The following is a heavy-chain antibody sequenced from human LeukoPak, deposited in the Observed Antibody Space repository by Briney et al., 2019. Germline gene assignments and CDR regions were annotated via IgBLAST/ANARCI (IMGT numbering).Heavy chain of an antibody. CDR3: FTYYFDSSGPKKNY. J-gene: IGHJ4*02. CDR1: GGSFSGYY. V-gene: IGHV4-34*01. Sequence: IPSETLSLTCAVYGGSFSGYYWSWIRQPPGKGLEWIGEINHSGSTNYNPSLKSRVTISVDTSKKQFSLKLSSVTAADTAVYYCFTYYFDSSGPKKNYWGQGTLVTVSS. D-gene: IGHD3-22*01. CDR2: INHSGST.